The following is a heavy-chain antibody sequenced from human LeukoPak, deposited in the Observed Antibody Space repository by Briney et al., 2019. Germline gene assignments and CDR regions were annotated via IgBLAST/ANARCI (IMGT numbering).Heavy chain of an antibody. CDR3: ARGSGSGFYYYYYMDV. CDR2: IYSGGST. D-gene: IGHD3-10*01. Sequence: GGSLRLSGAASGFTVSSNYMSWVRQAPGKGLEWVSVIYSGGSTYYADSVKGRFTISRDNSKNTLYLQMNSLRAEDTAVYYCARGSGSGFYYYYYMDVWGKGTTVTVSS. CDR1: GFTVSSNY. V-gene: IGHV3-53*01. J-gene: IGHJ6*03.